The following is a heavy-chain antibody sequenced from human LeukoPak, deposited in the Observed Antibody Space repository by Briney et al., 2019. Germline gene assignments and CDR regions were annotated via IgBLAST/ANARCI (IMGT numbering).Heavy chain of an antibody. CDR2: IIPIFGTA. CDR1: GGTFSSYA. Sequence: SVQVSCKASGGTFSSYAISWVRQAPRQGLEWMGRIIPIFGTANYAQKFQGRVTITTDESTSTAYMELSSLRSEDTAVYYCARDLSGSSYGYGLDYWGQGTLVTVSS. V-gene: IGHV1-69*05. D-gene: IGHD5-18*01. CDR3: ARDLSGSSYGYGLDY. J-gene: IGHJ4*02.